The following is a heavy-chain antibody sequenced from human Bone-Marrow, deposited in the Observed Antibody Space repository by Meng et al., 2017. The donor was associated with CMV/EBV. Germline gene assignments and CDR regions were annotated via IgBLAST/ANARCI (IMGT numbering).Heavy chain of an antibody. V-gene: IGHV1-46*01. J-gene: IGHJ4*02. CDR3: ASAGYCTNGVCYSDY. Sequence: ASVKVSCKASGYTFTNYYMHWVRQAPGQGLEWMGIINPSGGTTKYAQKFQGRVTMTRDTSISTAYMELSRLRSDDTAVYYCASAGYCTNGVCYSDYWGQGTLVTVPS. CDR2: INPSGGTT. CDR1: GYTFTNYY. D-gene: IGHD2-8*01.